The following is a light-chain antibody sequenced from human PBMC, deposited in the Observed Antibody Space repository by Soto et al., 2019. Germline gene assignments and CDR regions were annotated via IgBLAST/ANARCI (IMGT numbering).Light chain of an antibody. CDR1: QSVSSSS. CDR2: DAS. Sequence: EILLTQSPGTLSLSPGERATLSWGASQSVSSSSLAWYQKKSGQAPRLLIHDASSRATGIPERLSGSGYGTDFTLTISRMENEDFAVYYCQQYGGSTRTFGHGTKVDIK. J-gene: IGKJ1*01. CDR3: QQYGGSTRT. V-gene: IGKV3-20*01.